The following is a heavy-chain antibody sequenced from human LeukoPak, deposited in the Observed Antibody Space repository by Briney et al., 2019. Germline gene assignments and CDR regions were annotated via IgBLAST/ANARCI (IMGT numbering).Heavy chain of an antibody. CDR1: GFTFNSYG. Sequence: GSSLKLSCAASGFTFNSYGMHWVRQAPGKGLEWVAVISSDGSSKQSADSVKGRFTISRGNSKNMLFLQMDSLRAEDAAVYYCARDLSGSYVSDYWGQGTLVTVSS. V-gene: IGHV3-30*03. D-gene: IGHD1-26*01. CDR2: ISSDGSSK. CDR3: ARDLSGSYVSDY. J-gene: IGHJ4*02.